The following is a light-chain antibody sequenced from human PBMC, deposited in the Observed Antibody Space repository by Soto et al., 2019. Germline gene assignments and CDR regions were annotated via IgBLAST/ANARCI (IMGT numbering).Light chain of an antibody. CDR3: QHYNSYGT. CDR1: HSVSNN. CDR2: GAS. J-gene: IGKJ1*01. Sequence: VMTQSPTTLSLSPGERATLSFRASHSVSNNLAWYQQKPGQAPRLLIYGASTRATGVPARFSGSGSATQFTLTISSLQPDDFATYYCQHYNSYGTFGQGTKVDIK. V-gene: IGKV3-15*01.